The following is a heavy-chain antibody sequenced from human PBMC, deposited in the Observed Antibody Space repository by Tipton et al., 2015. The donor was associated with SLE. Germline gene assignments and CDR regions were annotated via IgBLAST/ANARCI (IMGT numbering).Heavy chain of an antibody. CDR1: GGSFIDYN. Sequence: TLSLTCAVYGGSFIDYNWSWIRQSPGEGLEWIGEIHHSGGTAYSPSLKSRVTISMDTSQNHFFLKMTSVTAADTAVYYCARGEGYYGSGSYQGWFDPWGQGTLVTVSS. V-gene: IGHV4-34*01. CDR3: ARGEGYYGSGSYQGWFDP. CDR2: IHHSGGT. J-gene: IGHJ5*02. D-gene: IGHD3-10*01.